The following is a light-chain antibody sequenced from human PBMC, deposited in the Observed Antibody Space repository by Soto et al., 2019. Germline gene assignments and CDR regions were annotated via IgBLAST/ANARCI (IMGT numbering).Light chain of an antibody. V-gene: IGLV1-44*01. CDR2: NSN. J-gene: IGLJ1*01. CDR1: RSDIGSNF. Sequence: QSVLSQPPSASGTPGQTVIISCSGSRSDIGSNFVNWYQHLPGTAPKLLIYNSNQRPSGVPDRFSGSKSGTSASLAISGLQSEDEADYYCAAWDDSLIGPVFGTGTKVTVL. CDR3: AAWDDSLIGPV.